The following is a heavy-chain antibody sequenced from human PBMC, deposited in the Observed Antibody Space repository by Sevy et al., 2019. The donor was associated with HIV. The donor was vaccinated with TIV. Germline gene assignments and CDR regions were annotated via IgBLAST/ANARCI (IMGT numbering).Heavy chain of an antibody. J-gene: IGHJ4*02. CDR2: IYYGGST. D-gene: IGHD5-12*01. CDR1: GGSISSSSYY. CDR3: ASGRDGYNPIDY. V-gene: IGHV4-39*01. Sequence: SETLSLTCTVSGGSISSSSYYWGWIRQPPGKGLEWIGSIYYGGSTYYNPSLKSRVTISVDTSKNQFSLKLSSVTAADTAVYYCASGRDGYNPIDYWGQGTLVTVSS.